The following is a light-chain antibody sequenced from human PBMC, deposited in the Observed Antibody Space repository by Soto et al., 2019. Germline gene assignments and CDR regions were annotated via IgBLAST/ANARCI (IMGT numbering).Light chain of an antibody. Sequence: QSALTQPASVSGSPGQSITISCTGTNSDIGGYDFVSWYQQLPGKAPKLMIFEVSNRPSGVSDRFSGSKSDNTASLTITGLQPADEADYYCISYTSTSTYVFGTGTRSLS. CDR2: EVS. CDR1: NSDIGGYDF. V-gene: IGLV2-14*01. CDR3: ISYTSTSTYV. J-gene: IGLJ1*01.